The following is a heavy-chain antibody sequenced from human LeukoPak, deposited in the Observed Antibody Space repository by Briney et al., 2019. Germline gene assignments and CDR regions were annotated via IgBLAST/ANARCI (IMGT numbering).Heavy chain of an antibody. CDR1: GFTFSSYG. V-gene: IGHV3-23*01. D-gene: IGHD3-22*01. J-gene: IGHJ4*02. CDR2: ISGSGGST. Sequence: PGGSLRLSCAASGFTFSSYGMSWVRQAPGEGLEWVSAISGSGGSTYYADSVKGRFTISRDNSKNTLYLQMNSLRAEDTAVYYCAKESGITMIVDDWGQGTLVTVSS. CDR3: AKESGITMIVDD.